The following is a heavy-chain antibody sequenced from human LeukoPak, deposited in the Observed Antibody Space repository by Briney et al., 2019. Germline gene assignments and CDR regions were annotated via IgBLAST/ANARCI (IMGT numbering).Heavy chain of an antibody. Sequence: SETLSLTCTVSGGSISSSSYYWGWIRQPAGKGLEWIGRIYTSGSTNYNPSLKSRVTISVDTSKNQFSLKLSSVTAADTAVYYCARDRHVFKWYGVAPYPDYWGQGTLVTVSS. CDR2: IYTSGST. D-gene: IGHD3-10*01. J-gene: IGHJ4*02. V-gene: IGHV4-61*02. CDR1: GGSISSSSYY. CDR3: ARDRHVFKWYGVAPYPDY.